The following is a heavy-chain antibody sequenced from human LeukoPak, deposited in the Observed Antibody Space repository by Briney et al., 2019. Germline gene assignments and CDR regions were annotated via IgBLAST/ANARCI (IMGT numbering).Heavy chain of an antibody. J-gene: IGHJ5*02. D-gene: IGHD3-22*01. CDR3: ARERGWLNDYNWFDP. CDR2: IWYDGSNK. V-gene: IGHV3-33*01. CDR1: GFTFSSYG. Sequence: GRSLRLSCAASGFTFSSYGMHWVRQAPGKGLEWVAVIWYDGSNKYYADSVKGRFTISRDNSKNTLYLQMNSLRAEDTAVSYCARERGWLNDYNWFDPWGQGTLVTVSS.